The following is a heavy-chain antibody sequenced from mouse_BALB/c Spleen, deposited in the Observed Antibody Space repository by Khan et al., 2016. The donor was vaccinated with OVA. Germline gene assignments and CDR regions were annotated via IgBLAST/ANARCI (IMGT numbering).Heavy chain of an antibody. CDR3: ARDGYRDNYAMDY. CDR1: GYSITSDYA. CDR2: INYSGST. D-gene: IGHD2-3*01. V-gene: IGHV3-2*02. Sequence: EVELVESGPGLVNPSQSLSLTCTVTGYSITSDYAWNLIRQFPGNKLELMGYINYSGSTNYNPALKSRISITRDTSKNQFFLQLNSVTTEDTATYYCARDGYRDNYAMDYWGQGTSVTVSS. J-gene: IGHJ4*01.